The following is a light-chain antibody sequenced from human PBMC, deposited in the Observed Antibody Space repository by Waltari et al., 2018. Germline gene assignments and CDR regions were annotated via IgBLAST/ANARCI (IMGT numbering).Light chain of an antibody. CDR3: SSYAGSAYV. CDR1: SSDVGGYHY. V-gene: IGLV2-8*01. Sequence: QSALTQPPSASGSPGQSVHISCTGTSSDVGGYHYVSWYQQYPGKAPKLLIYDVTARPSGVPARFSGSKSGNTASLTVSGLQAEDEADYYCSSYAGSAYVFGTGTKVTVL. CDR2: DVT. J-gene: IGLJ1*01.